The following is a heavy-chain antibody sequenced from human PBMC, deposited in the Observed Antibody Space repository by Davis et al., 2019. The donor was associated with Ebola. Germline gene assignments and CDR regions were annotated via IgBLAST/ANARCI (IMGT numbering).Heavy chain of an antibody. CDR3: AKSGLSFGVVKYHYGMDV. Sequence: GGSLRLSCTDSVITFSSYAMTWVRQAPGKGLEWVSAISGSGGSTYYADSVKSRFTISRDNSKKTLYLQMNSLRAEDTAVYYCAKSGLSFGVVKYHYGMDVWGKGTTVTVSS. CDR1: VITFSSYA. V-gene: IGHV3-23*01. J-gene: IGHJ6*04. CDR2: ISGSGGST. D-gene: IGHD3-3*01.